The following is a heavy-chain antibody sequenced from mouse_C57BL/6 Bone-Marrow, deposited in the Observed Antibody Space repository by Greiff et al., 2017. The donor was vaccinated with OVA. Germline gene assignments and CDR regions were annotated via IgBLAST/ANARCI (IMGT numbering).Heavy chain of an antibody. J-gene: IGHJ4*01. D-gene: IGHD2-12*01. CDR3: ARYHYTYAMDY. Sequence: VQLQHPGAELVKPGASVKMSCKASGYTFTSYWITWVKQRPGQGLEWIGDIYPGSGSTNYNEKFKSKATLTVDTSSSTAYMQLSSLTSEDSAVYYCARYHYTYAMDYWGQGTSVTVSS. CDR1: GYTFTSYW. V-gene: IGHV1-55*01. CDR2: IYPGSGST.